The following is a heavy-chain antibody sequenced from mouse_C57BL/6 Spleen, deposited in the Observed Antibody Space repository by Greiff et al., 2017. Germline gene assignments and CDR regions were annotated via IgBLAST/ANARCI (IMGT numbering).Heavy chain of an antibody. J-gene: IGHJ1*03. CDR3: ARSHYYGSSRWYFDV. V-gene: IGHV1-54*01. CDR2: INPGSGGT. Sequence: QVQLQQSGAELVRPGTSVKVSCKASGYAFTNYLIEWVKQRPGQGLEWIGVINPGSGGTNSNEKFKGKATLTADKSSSTAYMQLSSLTSEDSAVYCCARSHYYGSSRWYFDVWGTGTTVTVSS. CDR1: GYAFTNYL. D-gene: IGHD1-1*01.